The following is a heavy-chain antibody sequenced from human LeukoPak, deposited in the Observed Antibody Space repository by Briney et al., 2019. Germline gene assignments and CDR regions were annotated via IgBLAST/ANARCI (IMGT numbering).Heavy chain of an antibody. D-gene: IGHD3-22*01. CDR1: GGTFSSYA. J-gene: IGHJ3*02. V-gene: IGHV1-69*05. Sequence: GASVKVSCKASGGTFSSYAISWVRQAPGQGLEWMGGIIPIFGTANYAQKFQGRVTITTDESTSTAYMELSSLRSEDTAVYYCARDWRDYYDSSGYYYQAFDIWGQGTMVTVSS. CDR2: IIPIFGTA. CDR3: ARDWRDYYDSSGYYYQAFDI.